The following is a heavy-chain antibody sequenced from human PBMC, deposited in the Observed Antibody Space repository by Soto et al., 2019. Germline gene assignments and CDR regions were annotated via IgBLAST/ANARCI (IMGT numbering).Heavy chain of an antibody. D-gene: IGHD5-18*01. CDR1: GFTFDDYA. CDR3: TSTSPGIQLWLRDDAFDI. V-gene: IGHV3-9*01. J-gene: IGHJ3*02. Sequence: GGSLRLSCAASGFTFDDYAMHWVRQAPGKGLEWVSGISWNSGSIDYAAPVKGRFTISRDDSKNTLYLQMNSLKTEDTAVYYCTSTSPGIQLWLRDDAFDIWGQGTMVTVSS. CDR2: ISWNSGSI.